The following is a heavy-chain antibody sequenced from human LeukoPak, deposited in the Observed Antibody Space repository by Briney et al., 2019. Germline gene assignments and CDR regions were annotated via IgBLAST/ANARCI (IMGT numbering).Heavy chain of an antibody. CDR1: GASITTYY. V-gene: IGHV4-59*08. Sequence: SETLSLTCSVSGASITTYYWSWVRQPPGKGPEWIAYIYYSGKTDYNPSLKGRVTISMDTSRNQFSLKLSSVTAADTAVYYCARHSWGFPQTWGQGTLVTVSS. D-gene: IGHD3-16*01. CDR2: IYYSGKT. J-gene: IGHJ4*02. CDR3: ARHSWGFPQT.